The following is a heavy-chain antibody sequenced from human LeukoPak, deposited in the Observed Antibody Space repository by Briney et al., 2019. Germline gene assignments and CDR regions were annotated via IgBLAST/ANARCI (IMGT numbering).Heavy chain of an antibody. D-gene: IGHD1-26*01. CDR2: INFNSGDT. J-gene: IGHJ4*02. V-gene: IGHV1-2*02. Sequence: GASVKVSCKASGYTFSVYYIHWGRQAPGQGLEWMGWINFNSGDTNYAQKFQGRVTVTRDTSISTTYMELSSLRADDTAIYHCVRERGATVDYWGQGTLVTVSS. CDR3: VRERGATVDY. CDR1: GYTFSVYY.